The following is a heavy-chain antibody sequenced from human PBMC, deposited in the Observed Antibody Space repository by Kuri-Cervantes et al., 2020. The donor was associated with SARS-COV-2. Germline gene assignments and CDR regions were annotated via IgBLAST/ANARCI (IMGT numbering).Heavy chain of an antibody. J-gene: IGHJ4*02. D-gene: IGHD6-19*01. CDR1: GYTFTSYG. CDR3: ASRPYSSGWYEGIDY. Sequence: SVKVSCKASGYTFTSYGISWVRQAPGQGLEWMGRIIPIFGTANYAQKFQGRVTITADESTSTAYMGLSSLRSEDTAVYYCASRPYSSGWYEGIDYWGQGTLVTVSS. V-gene: IGHV1-69*13. CDR2: IIPIFGTA.